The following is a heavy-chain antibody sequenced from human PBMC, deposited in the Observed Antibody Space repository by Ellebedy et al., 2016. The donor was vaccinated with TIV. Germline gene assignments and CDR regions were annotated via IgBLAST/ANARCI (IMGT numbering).Heavy chain of an antibody. D-gene: IGHD6-19*01. J-gene: IGHJ4*02. V-gene: IGHV3-21*04. CDR1: GFIFSNYG. CDR2: ISSSTTYI. Sequence: PGGSLRLSCAASGFIFSNYGMNRVRQAPGKGLDWVSSISSSTTYIYYADSVKGRFAISRDNSKNTLVLQMNSLRAEDTALYYCAKQSVVGPSSCFDYWGQGTLVTVSS. CDR3: AKQSVVGPSSCFDY.